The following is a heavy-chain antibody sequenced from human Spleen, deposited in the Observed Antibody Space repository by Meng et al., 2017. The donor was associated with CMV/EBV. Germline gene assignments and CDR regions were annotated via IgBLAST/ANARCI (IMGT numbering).Heavy chain of an antibody. Sequence: GSLRLSCTVFGGSFNGYYWTWIRQPPGKGLDWIGKINHGGYTDYNPSLKSRVTISIDTSRNQFSLKLRSVTAADTAVYYCATMRAATSCYRGSGSGYYFDYWGQGTLVTVSS. CDR2: INHGGYT. CDR1: GGSFNGYY. J-gene: IGHJ4*02. D-gene: IGHD2-2*02. CDR3: ATMRAATSCYRGSGSGYYFDY. V-gene: IGHV4-34*01.